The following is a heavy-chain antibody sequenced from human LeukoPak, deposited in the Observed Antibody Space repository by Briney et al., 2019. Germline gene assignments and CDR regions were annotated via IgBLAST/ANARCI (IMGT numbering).Heavy chain of an antibody. V-gene: IGHV3-30*04. D-gene: IGHD3-10*01. J-gene: IGHJ3*02. CDR3: ARDLMVRGETGAFDI. CDR2: ISYDGINK. Sequence: GGSLRLSCAASGFTFSTYNMHWVRQAPGKGLEWVAVISYDGINKYYADSVKGRFTVSRDNSKNTLFLQMNSLSADDTAVYCCARDLMVRGETGAFDIWGQGTMVTVSS. CDR1: GFTFSTYN.